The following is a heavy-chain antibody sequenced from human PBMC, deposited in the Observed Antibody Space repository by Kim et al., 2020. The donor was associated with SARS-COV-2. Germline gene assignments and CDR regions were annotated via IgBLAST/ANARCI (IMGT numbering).Heavy chain of an antibody. Sequence: GESLKISCKGSGYSFTSYWISWVRQMPGKGLEWMGRIDPSDSYTNYSPSFQGHVTISADKSISTAYLQWSSLKASDTAMYYCARLRVVPAANYYYGMDVWGQGTTVTVSS. D-gene: IGHD2-2*01. J-gene: IGHJ6*02. CDR2: IDPSDSYT. CDR3: ARLRVVPAANYYYGMDV. V-gene: IGHV5-10-1*01. CDR1: GYSFTSYW.